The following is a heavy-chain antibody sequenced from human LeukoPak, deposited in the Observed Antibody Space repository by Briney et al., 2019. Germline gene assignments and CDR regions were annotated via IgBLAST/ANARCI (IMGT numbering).Heavy chain of an antibody. D-gene: IGHD6-13*01. CDR3: ARLEQQQLDRPSLRYFDY. Sequence: SETLSLTCRVSGASINSGSNYWGWIRQPPGKTLEWIGSIYSSGSTYYNPSLKSRVIIMVDTPKNHFSLTLSSVTAADTAVYYCARLEQQQLDRPSLRYFDYWGQGTLVTVSS. CDR2: IYSSGST. J-gene: IGHJ4*02. CDR1: GASINSGSNY. V-gene: IGHV4-39*01.